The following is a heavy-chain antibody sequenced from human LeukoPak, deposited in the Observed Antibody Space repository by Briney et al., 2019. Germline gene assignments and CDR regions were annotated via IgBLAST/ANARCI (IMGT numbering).Heavy chain of an antibody. D-gene: IGHD3-10*01. V-gene: IGHV1-69*05. Sequence: SSVTVSYMASGGTFSSYAIIWVRQAPGQGLEGVGRIFLIFGAENYEHQFQGRGTITTDEFTSTAYLELSSLSSDGTAGFYFGGDMFGSGGFDYWGEGTLVTVSS. CDR3: GGDMFGSGGFDY. J-gene: IGHJ4*02. CDR2: IFLIFGAE. CDR1: GGTFSSYA.